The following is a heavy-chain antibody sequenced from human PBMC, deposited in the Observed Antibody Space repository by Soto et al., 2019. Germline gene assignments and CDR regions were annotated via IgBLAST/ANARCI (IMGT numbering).Heavy chain of an antibody. D-gene: IGHD5-18*01. Sequence: EVQLVDSGGGWVQPGWSLRLSCAASGFTFDSYAMHWVRQAPGKGLEWVSSISWNSGTTGYADSVKGRFTISRDNAKNSLYLQMDSLRAEDTALYYCAKELGGYSYGCELDYWGQGTLVTVSS. CDR2: ISWNSGTT. CDR3: AKELGGYSYGCELDY. V-gene: IGHV3-9*01. J-gene: IGHJ4*02. CDR1: GFTFDSYA.